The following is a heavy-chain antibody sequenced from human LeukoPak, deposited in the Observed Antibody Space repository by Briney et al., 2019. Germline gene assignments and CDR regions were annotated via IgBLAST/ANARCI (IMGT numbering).Heavy chain of an antibody. V-gene: IGHV4-59*01. CDR1: GGSISSYY. CDR3: AREKKFYFDY. J-gene: IGHJ4*02. Sequence: SETLSLTCTVSGGSISSYYWSWIRQPPGKGLEWIGYIYYSGSTDYNPSLKSRVTISVDTSKNQFSLKLSSVTAADTAVYYCAREKKFYFDYWGQGTLVTVSS. CDR2: IYYSGST.